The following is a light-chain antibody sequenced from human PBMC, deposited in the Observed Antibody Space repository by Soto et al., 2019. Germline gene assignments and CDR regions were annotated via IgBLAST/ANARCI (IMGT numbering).Light chain of an antibody. CDR3: QQYGSSPLT. J-gene: IGKJ4*01. CDR1: QSVISSY. CDR2: GAS. V-gene: IGKV3-20*01. Sequence: VLTQSAGALSLSTGERATLSCRASQSVISSYLAWYQQKPGQPPSLLIYGASSRASGIPDRFSGSGSGTDFILTISRLEPEDFAVYYCQQYGSSPLTFGGGTKVDIK.